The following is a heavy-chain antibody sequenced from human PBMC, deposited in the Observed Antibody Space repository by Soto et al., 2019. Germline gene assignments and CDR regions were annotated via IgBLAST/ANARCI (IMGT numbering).Heavy chain of an antibody. CDR2: IRSKANSYAT. Sequence: EVQLVESGGGLVQPGGSLKLSCAASGFTFSGSAMHWVRQASGKGLEWVGRIRSKANSYATAYAASVKGRFTISRDDSKNKAYLQMNSLKTEDTAVYYCTRHRSRYDIFTGDHRDAFDIWGQGTMVTVSS. CDR3: TRHRSRYDIFTGDHRDAFDI. J-gene: IGHJ3*02. V-gene: IGHV3-73*01. CDR1: GFTFSGSA. D-gene: IGHD3-9*01.